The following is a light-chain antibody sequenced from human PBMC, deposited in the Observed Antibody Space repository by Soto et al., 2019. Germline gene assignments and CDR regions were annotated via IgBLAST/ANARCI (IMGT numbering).Light chain of an antibody. CDR1: QNVETF. V-gene: IGKV3-11*01. CDR2: DAS. Sequence: DIVLTQSPGSLSLSPGERASLSCRASQNVETFLAWYQQRPGHSPRLLIYDASRRATGIPARFSGSGSGTDFTLTITGLEPEDFGVYYCQQRYNWPVTFGAGTKGEI. CDR3: QQRYNWPVT. J-gene: IGKJ4*01.